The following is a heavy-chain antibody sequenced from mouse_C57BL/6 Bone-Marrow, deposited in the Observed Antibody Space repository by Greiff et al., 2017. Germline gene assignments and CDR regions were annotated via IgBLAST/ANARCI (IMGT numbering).Heavy chain of an antibody. J-gene: IGHJ1*03. CDR3: ARLGTTVVRHWYFDV. Sequence: DVQLQESGPELVKPGASVKIPCKASGYTFTDYNMDWVKQSHGKSLEWIGDINPNNGGTIYNQKFKGKATLTVDKSSSTAYMELRSLTSEDTAVYYCARLGTTVVRHWYFDVWGTGTTVTVSS. V-gene: IGHV1-18*01. D-gene: IGHD1-1*01. CDR2: INPNNGGT. CDR1: GYTFTDYN.